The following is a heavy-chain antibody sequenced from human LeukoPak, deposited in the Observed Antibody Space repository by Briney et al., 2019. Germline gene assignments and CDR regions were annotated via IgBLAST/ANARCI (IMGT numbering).Heavy chain of an antibody. V-gene: IGHV4-34*01. CDR3: ARGRGYDYVWGSYRYTVWGSYFDY. J-gene: IGHJ4*02. CDR1: GGSFSGYY. D-gene: IGHD3-16*02. Sequence: PSETLSLTCAVYGGSFSGYYWSWIRQPPGKGLEWIGEINHSGSTNYNPSLKSRVTISVDTSKNQFSLKLSSVTAADTAVYYCARGRGYDYVWGSYRYTVWGSYFDYWGQGTLVTVSS. CDR2: INHSGST.